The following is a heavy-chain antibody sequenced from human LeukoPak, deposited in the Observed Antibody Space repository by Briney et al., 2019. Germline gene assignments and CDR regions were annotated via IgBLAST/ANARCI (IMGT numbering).Heavy chain of an antibody. V-gene: IGHV3-23*01. CDR1: GFTFNNYA. CDR3: ASLDYFDSSDYGDY. CDR2: ISGSGGST. J-gene: IGHJ4*02. Sequence: AGGSLRLSCAASGFTFNNYAMSWVRQAPGKGLEWVSAISGSGGSTYYTDSATGRFTISRDNSKNTLYLQMNSLRAEDTALYHCASLDYFDSSDYGDYWGQGTLVTVSS. D-gene: IGHD3-22*01.